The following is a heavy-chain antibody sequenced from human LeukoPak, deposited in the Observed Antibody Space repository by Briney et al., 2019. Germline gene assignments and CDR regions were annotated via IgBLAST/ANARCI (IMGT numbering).Heavy chain of an antibody. Sequence: GGSLRLSCADSGFTFSDSYMSWIRQAPGKGLEWVSYISSSGNTIYYADSVKGRFTISRDNAKNSLYLQMNSLRAEDTAVYYCASTREVGSSWAFDYWGQGTLVTVSS. V-gene: IGHV3-11*01. D-gene: IGHD6-13*01. CDR2: ISSSGNTI. J-gene: IGHJ4*02. CDR3: ASTREVGSSWAFDY. CDR1: GFTFSDSY.